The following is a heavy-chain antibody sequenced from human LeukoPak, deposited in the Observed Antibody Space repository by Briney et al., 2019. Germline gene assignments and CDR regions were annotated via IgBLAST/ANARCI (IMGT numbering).Heavy chain of an antibody. CDR2: INPNSGGT. J-gene: IGHJ4*02. D-gene: IGHD3-10*01. CDR3: ARGPTITMVRGVISFDY. CDR1: GYTFTGYY. V-gene: IGHV1-2*02. Sequence: ASVKVCCKASGYTFTGYYMHWVRQAPGQGLEWMGWINPNSGGTNYAQKFQGRVTMTRDTSISTAYMELSRLRSDDTAVYYCARGPTITMVRGVISFDYWGQGTLVTVSS.